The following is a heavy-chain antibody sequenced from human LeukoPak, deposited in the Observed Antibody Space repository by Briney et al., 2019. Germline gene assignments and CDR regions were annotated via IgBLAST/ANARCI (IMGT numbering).Heavy chain of an antibody. CDR1: GGSISSHY. Sequence: SETLSLTCTVSGGSISSHYWSWIRQPPGKGLEWIGYVFYPGSTNYNPSLKSRVTMSLDNSSDQFSLRLTSMTAADTAIHYCASRPAGSTWYGVFDYWSQGTLVTVSS. D-gene: IGHD6-13*01. CDR3: ASRPAGSTWYGVFDY. V-gene: IGHV4-59*11. CDR2: VFYPGST. J-gene: IGHJ4*02.